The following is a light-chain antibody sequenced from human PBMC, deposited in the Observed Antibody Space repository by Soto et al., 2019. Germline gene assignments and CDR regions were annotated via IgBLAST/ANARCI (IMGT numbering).Light chain of an antibody. CDR2: GAS. V-gene: IGKV3D-20*02. J-gene: IGKJ4*01. Sequence: EIVLTQSPGTLSLSPGERATLSCGASQSLSSNSLAWYQQKPGQAPRLLIYGASSRATGIPDRFSGSGSGTDFTLTISSLEPEDFAVYYCQQRSNWPPLTFGGGTRVEIK. CDR3: QQRSNWPPLT. CDR1: QSLSSNS.